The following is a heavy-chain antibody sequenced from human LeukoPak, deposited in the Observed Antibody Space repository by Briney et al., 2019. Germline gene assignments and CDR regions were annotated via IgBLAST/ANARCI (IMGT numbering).Heavy chain of an antibody. V-gene: IGHV3-11*04. CDR1: GFTFSDYY. Sequence: GGSLRLSCAASGFTFSDYYMSWIRQAPGKGLEWVSYISSSGSTIYYADSVKGRFTISRDNAKNSLYLQMNSLRAEDTAVYYCARASRYDFWSGYPYYFDYWGQGTLVTVSS. CDR3: ARASRYDFWSGYPYYFDY. D-gene: IGHD3-3*01. J-gene: IGHJ4*02. CDR2: ISSSGSTI.